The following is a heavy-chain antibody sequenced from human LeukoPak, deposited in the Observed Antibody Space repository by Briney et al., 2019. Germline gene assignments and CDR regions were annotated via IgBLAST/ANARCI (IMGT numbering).Heavy chain of an antibody. Sequence: EPSETLSLTCTVSGDSISSHYWSWIRQPAGKGLEWIGRIYGYGSTIYNPSIRSRVTMSVDTSKNQFSLRLSSVTAADTAVYYCARGAPSGSYSVFDYWGQGTLVTVSS. D-gene: IGHD1-26*01. CDR2: IYGYGST. J-gene: IGHJ4*02. CDR1: GDSISSHY. V-gene: IGHV4-4*07. CDR3: ARGAPSGSYSVFDY.